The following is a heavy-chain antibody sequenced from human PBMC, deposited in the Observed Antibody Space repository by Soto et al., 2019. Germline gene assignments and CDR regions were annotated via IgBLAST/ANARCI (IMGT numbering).Heavy chain of an antibody. CDR3: ARVCSGGSCCDY. CDR2: IYHSGST. J-gene: IGHJ4*02. CDR1: PGSIASSNW. V-gene: IGHV4-4*02. Sequence: SESMRVPCAVSPGSIASSNWWIRSRQPPGKGLEWIGDIYHSGSTNYNPSLKSRVTISVDKSKNQFSLKLSSVTAADTAVYYCARVCSGGSCCDYWGQGTLVTVS. D-gene: IGHD2-15*01.